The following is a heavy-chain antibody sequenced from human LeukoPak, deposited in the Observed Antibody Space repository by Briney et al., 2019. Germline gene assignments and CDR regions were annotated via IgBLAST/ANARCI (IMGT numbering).Heavy chain of an antibody. D-gene: IGHD4-11*01. CDR3: AKDAQRGFDFSNSLES. Sequence: PGGSLRLSCATSGFTFSHYGMHWVRQAQGKGLEWVAVIWNDGTDKYYGDSVKGRFTISRDNSKNTVYLQMNSLRVEDTAVYYCAKDAQRGFDFSNSLESWGQGTLVTVSS. CDR1: GFTFSHYG. CDR2: IWNDGTDK. J-gene: IGHJ4*02. V-gene: IGHV3-33*06.